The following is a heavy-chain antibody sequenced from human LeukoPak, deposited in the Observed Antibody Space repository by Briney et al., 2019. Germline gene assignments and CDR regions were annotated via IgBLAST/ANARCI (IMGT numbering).Heavy chain of an antibody. Sequence: GGSLRLSCAASGFTFSSYAMSWVRQAPGKGLEWVSAISGSGGSTYYADSVKGRLTISRDNSKNTLYLQMNSLRAEDTAVYYCAKAKKYCSGGSCYYFVYWGQGTLVTVSS. D-gene: IGHD2-15*01. CDR3: AKAKKYCSGGSCYYFVY. CDR2: ISGSGGST. CDR1: GFTFSSYA. V-gene: IGHV3-23*01. J-gene: IGHJ4*02.